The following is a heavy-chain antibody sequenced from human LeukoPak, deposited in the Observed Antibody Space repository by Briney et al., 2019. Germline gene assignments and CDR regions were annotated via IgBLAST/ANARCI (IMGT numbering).Heavy chain of an antibody. J-gene: IGHJ6*02. CDR1: GFTFSDYY. D-gene: IGHD2-8*01. V-gene: IGHV3-11*01. CDR2: ISSSGSTI. CDR3: ARELDSRWSVYYYGMDV. Sequence: PGGSLRLSCAASGFTFSDYYMSWIRQAPGKGLEWVSYISSSGSTIYYADSVKGRFTTSRDNAKNSLYLQMNSLRAEDTAVYYCARELDSRWSVYYYGMDVWGQGTTVTVSS.